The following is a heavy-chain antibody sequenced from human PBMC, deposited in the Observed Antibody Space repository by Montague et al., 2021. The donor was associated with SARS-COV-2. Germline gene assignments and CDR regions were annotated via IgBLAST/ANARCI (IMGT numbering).Heavy chain of an antibody. V-gene: IGHV3-43*02. D-gene: IGHD3-10*01. CDR3: GKGRGNSQSYLVNV. CDR2: IFGDGLTT. Sequence: SLRLSCAASGFSFESYAMHWVRQTPGKGLEWVSLIFGDGLTTRYADSVKGRFTISRDNSKNSLYLQMISLRTEDSALYYCGKGRGNSQSYLVNVWGQGTRVTVSP. J-gene: IGHJ4*02. CDR1: GFSFESYA.